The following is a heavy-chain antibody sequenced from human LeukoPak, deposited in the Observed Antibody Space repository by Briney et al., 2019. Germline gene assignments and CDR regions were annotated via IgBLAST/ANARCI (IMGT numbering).Heavy chain of an antibody. CDR2: IYYSGST. J-gene: IGHJ5*02. CDR1: GGSISSSSYY. CDR3: ARDGGSYYPNWFDP. Sequence: PSETLSLTCTVSGGSISSSSYYWGWLRQPPGKGLEWIGSIYYSGSTYYNPSLKSRVTMAVDTSKNQFSLKLSSVTAADTAVYYCARDGGSYYPNWFDPWGQGTLVTVSS. D-gene: IGHD1-26*01. V-gene: IGHV4-39*07.